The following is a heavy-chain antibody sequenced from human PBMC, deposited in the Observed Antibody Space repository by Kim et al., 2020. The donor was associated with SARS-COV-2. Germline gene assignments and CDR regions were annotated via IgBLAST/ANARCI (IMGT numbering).Heavy chain of an antibody. Sequence: SETLSLSCSVSGDSVRSGSYYWSWIRQPPGKGLEWIGYISYSGNTDYSSSLRSRVTISRDTSKNQFSLKLISVTLADTAMYYCARDKIGKGSEYWGQGILITVPS. V-gene: IGHV4-61*01. CDR2: ISYSGNT. CDR3: ARDKIGKGSEY. J-gene: IGHJ4*02. CDR1: GDSVRSGSYY.